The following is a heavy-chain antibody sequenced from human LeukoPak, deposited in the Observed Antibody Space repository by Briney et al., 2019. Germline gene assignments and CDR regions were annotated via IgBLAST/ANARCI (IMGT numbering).Heavy chain of an antibody. CDR1: GFTFSSYS. CDR2: VSGSGDRM. D-gene: IGHD6-13*01. CDR3: AKAAAAPGFDF. Sequence: GGSLRLSCAASGFTFSSYSMNWVRQAPGKGLEWVATVSGSGDRMYHADSVKGRFTISRDNPKNTIYLQMNSLRAEDTALYYCAKAAAAPGFDFWGQGTLVTVSS. V-gene: IGHV3-23*01. J-gene: IGHJ4*02.